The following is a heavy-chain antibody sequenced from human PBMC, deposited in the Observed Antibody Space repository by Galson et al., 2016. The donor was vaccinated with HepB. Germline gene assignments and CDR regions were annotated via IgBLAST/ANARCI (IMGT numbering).Heavy chain of an antibody. D-gene: IGHD6-19*01. Sequence: SLRLSCAASGFTFSNYGMHWVRQAPGKGLEWVAVISHDGRNIYYGDSVQGRFTISRDNSKNTQYLQMNSLRPDDTAVYYCAKVWKQWMILVAPDYWGQGTLVTVSP. J-gene: IGHJ4*02. CDR1: GFTFSNYG. V-gene: IGHV3-30*18. CDR3: AKVWKQWMILVAPDY. CDR2: ISHDGRNI.